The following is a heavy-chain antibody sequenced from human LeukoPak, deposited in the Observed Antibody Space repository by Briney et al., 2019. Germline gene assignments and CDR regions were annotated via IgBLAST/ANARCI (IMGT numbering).Heavy chain of an antibody. CDR2: INPNSGGT. J-gene: IGHJ6*02. CDR3: ARDSGYCTNGVCYYYYYYGMDV. CDR1: GYTFTGYY. Sequence: ASVKVSCKASGYTFTGYYMHWVRQAPGQGLEWMGWINPNSGGTNYAQKFQGRVTMTRDTSISTAYMELSRLRSDDTAVYYCARDSGYCTNGVCYYYYYYGMDVWGQGTTVTVSS. V-gene: IGHV1-2*02. D-gene: IGHD2-8*01.